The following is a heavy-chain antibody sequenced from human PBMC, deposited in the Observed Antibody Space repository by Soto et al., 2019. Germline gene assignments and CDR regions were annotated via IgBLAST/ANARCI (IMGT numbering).Heavy chain of an antibody. J-gene: IGHJ6*02. Sequence: GASQKISRQGSGNSSTSYWLSWVRQMPGKGLEWRGRIDHSDSYTNYSPSFQGHVTITADKSISTAYLQWSSLKAYDTAMYYCARYLGSHYYYYGMDVWGQGTTVTVSS. CDR1: GNSSTSYW. D-gene: IGHD3-16*01. V-gene: IGHV5-10-1*01. CDR3: ARYLGSHYYYYGMDV. CDR2: IDHSDSYT.